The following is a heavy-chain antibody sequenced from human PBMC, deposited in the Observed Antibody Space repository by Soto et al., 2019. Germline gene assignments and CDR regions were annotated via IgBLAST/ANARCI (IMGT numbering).Heavy chain of an antibody. CDR1: GGSISSGGYY. D-gene: IGHD6-19*01. Sequence: ASETLSLTCTVSGGSISSGGYYWSWIRQHPGKGLEWIGYIYYSGSTYYNPSLKSRVTISVDTSKNQFSLKLSSVTAADTAVYYCARGPGGGCFDYCDQGTLVTVSS. CDR2: IYYSGST. J-gene: IGHJ4*02. CDR3: ARGPGGGCFDY. V-gene: IGHV4-31*03.